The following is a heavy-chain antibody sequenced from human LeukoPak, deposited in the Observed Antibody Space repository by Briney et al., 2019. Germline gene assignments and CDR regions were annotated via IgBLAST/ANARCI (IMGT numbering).Heavy chain of an antibody. V-gene: IGHV3-74*01. CDR1: GFTFSSYW. J-gene: IGHJ4*02. D-gene: IGHD3-3*01. CDR2: INTDGSST. CDR3: ARGSIRFLEWLEYYFDY. Sequence: GGSLRLSCAASGFTFSSYWMHWVRHAPGKGLVWVSRINTDGSSTSYADSVKGRFTISRDNAKNTLYLQMNSLRAEDTAVYYCARGSIRFLEWLEYYFDYWGQGTLVTVSS.